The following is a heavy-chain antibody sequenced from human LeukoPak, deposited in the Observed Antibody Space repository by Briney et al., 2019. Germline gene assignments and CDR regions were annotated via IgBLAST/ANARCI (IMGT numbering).Heavy chain of an antibody. CDR3: APDFYCSGGSCSAPFDP. V-gene: IGHV1-69*13. D-gene: IGHD2-15*01. Sequence: EASVKVSCKASGGTFSSYAISWVRQAPGQGLEWMGGIIPIFGTANYAQKFQGRVTITADESTSTAYMELSSLRSEDTAVYYCAPDFYCSGGSCSAPFDPWGQGTLVTVSS. CDR2: IIPIFGTA. CDR1: GGTFSSYA. J-gene: IGHJ5*02.